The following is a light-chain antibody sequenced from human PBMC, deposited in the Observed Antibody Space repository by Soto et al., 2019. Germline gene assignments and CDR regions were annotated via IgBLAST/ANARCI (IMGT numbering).Light chain of an antibody. V-gene: IGKV3-20*01. CDR2: GAS. Sequence: EIVLTHSPGTLSLSPGERATLSCMASQSVSSSYLAWYQQKPGQAPRLLIYGASSRATGIPDRFSGSGSGTDFTLTISRLEPEDFAVYYCQQYGSFPLTFGGGTKVDIK. CDR1: QSVSSSY. J-gene: IGKJ4*01. CDR3: QQYGSFPLT.